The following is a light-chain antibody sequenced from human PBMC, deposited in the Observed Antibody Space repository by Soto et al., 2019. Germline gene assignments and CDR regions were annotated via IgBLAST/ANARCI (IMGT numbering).Light chain of an antibody. Sequence: QSALTQTASVSGSPGQSSTISCTGTSSDVGGYNYVSWYQQHPGKAPKLMIYEVSNRPSGVSNRFSGSKSGNTASLTISGLQAEDEADYYCSSYTSSRTLNVVFGGGTKVTVL. CDR3: SSYTSSRTLNVV. CDR1: SSDVGGYNY. J-gene: IGLJ2*01. V-gene: IGLV2-14*01. CDR2: EVS.